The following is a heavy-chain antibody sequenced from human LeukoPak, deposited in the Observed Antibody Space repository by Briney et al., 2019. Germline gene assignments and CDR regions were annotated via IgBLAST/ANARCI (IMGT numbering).Heavy chain of an antibody. CDR1: GYTFTSYA. V-gene: IGHV1-8*01. Sequence: GASVKVSCQASGYTFTSYAINWVRQATGQGLEWMGWMNPNSGSTGYAQKLQGRVTMTRKTSISTASIELSSLRSEDTAVYYCARGQSGGYSGYDSYYYYGMDVWGQGTTVTVSS. CDR3: ARGQSGGYSGYDSYYYYGMDV. D-gene: IGHD5-12*01. CDR2: MNPNSGST. J-gene: IGHJ6*02.